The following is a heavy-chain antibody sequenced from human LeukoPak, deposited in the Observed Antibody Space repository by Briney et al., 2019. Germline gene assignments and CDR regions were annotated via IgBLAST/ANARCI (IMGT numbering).Heavy chain of an antibody. CDR2: ISPSDGDT. Sequence: GGSLRLSCAASGFTFSKHAMSWVRQAPGKGLEWVSAISPSDGDTFYADSVKGRFTISRDNSKNTLSLQMNSLRAEDTALYYCAKDSSVPYGITEWGQGTLVTVSS. D-gene: IGHD4-17*01. CDR1: GFTFSKHA. CDR3: AKDSSVPYGITE. V-gene: IGHV3-23*01. J-gene: IGHJ4*02.